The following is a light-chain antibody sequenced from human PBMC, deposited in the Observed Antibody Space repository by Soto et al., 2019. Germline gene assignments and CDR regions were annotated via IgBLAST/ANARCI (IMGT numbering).Light chain of an antibody. Sequence: MSQSPLSRPVAFGPAASISSRSSQSLVHSDGNTYLNWFQQRPGQSPRRLIYRVSNRDSGVPDRFSGSGSASDFTLKISRVEAEDVGVYYCMQGTYRRTFGQGTKVDIK. V-gene: IGKV2-30*02. CDR1: QSLVHSDGNTY. CDR3: MQGTYRRT. J-gene: IGKJ1*01. CDR2: RVS.